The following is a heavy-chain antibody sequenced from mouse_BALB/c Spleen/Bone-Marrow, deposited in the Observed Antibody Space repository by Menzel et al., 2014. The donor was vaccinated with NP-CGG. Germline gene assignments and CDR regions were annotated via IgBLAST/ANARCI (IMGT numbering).Heavy chain of an antibody. CDR3: ARGRFAY. CDR1: GYTFTEYT. CDR2: INPNIGGT. V-gene: IGHV1-18*01. Sequence: VQLQQSGPELVKPGASVKISCKTSGYTFTEYTIHWVKQSHGKSLEWTGNINPNIGGTTYNQKFKGKATLTVDMSSSTAYMDLRSLTSEDSAVYYCARGRFAYWGQGTLVTVSA. J-gene: IGHJ3*01.